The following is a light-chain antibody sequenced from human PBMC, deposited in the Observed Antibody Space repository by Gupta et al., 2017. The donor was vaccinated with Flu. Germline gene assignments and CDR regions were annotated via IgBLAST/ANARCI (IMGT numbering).Light chain of an antibody. V-gene: IGKV4-1*01. CDR1: QSALNWSNNRNY. CDR2: WAS. Sequence: DIVMTQSPDSLAASLGERATINCKSSQSALNWSNNRNYLAWYQQKPGQPPELLIYWASTRETGVPDRFSGSGSGTDFTLTISILQAEDVAHYYCQQDDSSPLTFGGGTKVEIK. CDR3: QQDDSSPLT. J-gene: IGKJ4*01.